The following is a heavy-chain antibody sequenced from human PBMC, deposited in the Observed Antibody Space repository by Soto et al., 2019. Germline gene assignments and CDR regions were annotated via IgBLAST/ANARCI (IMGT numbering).Heavy chain of an antibody. J-gene: IGHJ4*02. CDR3: ARDFYYYGSGTMGGYFDY. V-gene: IGHV3-66*01. CDR2: IYSGGST. Sequence: EVQLVESEGGLVQPGGSLRLSCAASGLTVSSNYMSWVRQAPGKGLERVSVIYSGGSTYYADSVKGRFTISRDNSKNTLYLQMNSLRAEDTAVYYCARDFYYYGSGTMGGYFDYWGQGTLVTVSS. CDR1: GLTVSSNY. D-gene: IGHD3-10*01.